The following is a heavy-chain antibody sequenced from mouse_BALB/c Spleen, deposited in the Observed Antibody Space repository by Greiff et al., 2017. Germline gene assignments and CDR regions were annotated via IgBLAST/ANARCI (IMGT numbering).Heavy chain of an antibody. J-gene: IGHJ3*01. CDR2: ISDGGSYT. CDR3: ARERTGTWFAY. Sequence: EVMLVESGGGLVKPGGSLKLSCAASGFTFSDYYMYWVRQTPEKRLEWVATISDGGSYTYYPDSVKGRFTISRDNAKNNLYLQMSSLKSEDTAMYYCARERTGTWFAYWGQGTLVTVSA. V-gene: IGHV5-4*02. D-gene: IGHD4-1*01. CDR1: GFTFSDYY.